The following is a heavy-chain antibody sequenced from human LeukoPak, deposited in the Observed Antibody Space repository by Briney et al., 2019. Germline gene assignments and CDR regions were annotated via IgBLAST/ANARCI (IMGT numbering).Heavy chain of an antibody. J-gene: IGHJ5*02. CDR1: GFTVSRNY. Sequence: GGSLRLSCAASGFTVSRNYMSWVRQAPGKGLEWVAFIRYDGSNKYYADSVKGRFTISRDNSKNTLYLQMNSLRAEDTAVYYCAKDVVAAAGTPPYNWFDPWGQGTLVTVSS. CDR3: AKDVVAAAGTPPYNWFDP. CDR2: IRYDGSNK. D-gene: IGHD6-13*01. V-gene: IGHV3-30*02.